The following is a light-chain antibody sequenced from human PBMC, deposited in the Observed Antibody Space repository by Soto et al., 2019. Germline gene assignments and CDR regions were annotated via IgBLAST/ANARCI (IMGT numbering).Light chain of an antibody. Sequence: DIQMTQSPSSLSASVGDRVTITCRASQSISSYLNWYQQKPGKAPKLLIYAASSLQSGVPSRFSGSGSGTDFTLTISSLQPEDFATYYCQQSCSTPLTFGQGTRLEIK. CDR3: QQSCSTPLT. J-gene: IGKJ5*01. V-gene: IGKV1-39*01. CDR1: QSISSY. CDR2: AAS.